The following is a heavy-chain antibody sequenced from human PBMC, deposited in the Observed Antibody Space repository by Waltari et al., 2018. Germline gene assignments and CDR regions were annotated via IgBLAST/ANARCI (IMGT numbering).Heavy chain of an antibody. CDR2: NSWNSDSI. D-gene: IGHD4-17*01. Sequence: EVQLVESGGGLVQPGRSLRLSCDASGFIIDDFGMHWVRQSPGNVLWWVSGNSWNSDSIGYADAVKVRFTISRDNSKRCLYLQMDKLRPEDTALYYCVKAEEAWGDYGFNRPVIFDQWGQGALVTVSS. J-gene: IGHJ4*02. V-gene: IGHV3-9*01. CDR1: GFIIDDFG. CDR3: VKAEEAWGDYGFNRPVIFDQ.